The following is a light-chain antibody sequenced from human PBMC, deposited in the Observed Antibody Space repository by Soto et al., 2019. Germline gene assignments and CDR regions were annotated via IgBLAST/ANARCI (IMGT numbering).Light chain of an antibody. V-gene: IGLV1-51*02. Sequence: QSVLTQPPSVSAAPGQKVNISCSGTSSTVGNNFVSWYQQVPGTAPKLLIYENKRRPSGIPDRFSGSKSGASATLDITELHTGDEADYYCGTLDSVLGVGFFGGGTKLTVL. CDR2: ENK. J-gene: IGLJ2*01. CDR1: SSTVGNNF. CDR3: GTLDSVLGVGF.